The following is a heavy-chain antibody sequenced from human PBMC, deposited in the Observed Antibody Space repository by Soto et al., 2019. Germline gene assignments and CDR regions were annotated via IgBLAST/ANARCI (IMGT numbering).Heavy chain of an antibody. V-gene: IGHV4-39*01. Sequence: QLQLQESGPGLVKPSETLSLTCTVSGGSISSSSYYWGWIRQPPGKGLEWIGSIYYSGSTYYNPSLKSRVTISVDTSKNQFSLKLSSVTAADPAVYYCARHWDSSGSSDYWGQGTLVTVSS. CDR2: IYYSGST. CDR3: ARHWDSSGSSDY. CDR1: GGSISSSSYY. J-gene: IGHJ4*02. D-gene: IGHD6-19*01.